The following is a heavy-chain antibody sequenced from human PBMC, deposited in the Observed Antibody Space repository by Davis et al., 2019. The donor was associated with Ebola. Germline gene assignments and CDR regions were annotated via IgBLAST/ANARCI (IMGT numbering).Heavy chain of an antibody. D-gene: IGHD6-19*01. CDR2: IYYSGST. CDR3: ARGGSGSGWYSRNYYYYYGMDV. J-gene: IGHJ6*02. V-gene: IGHV4-34*01. CDR1: GGSFSGYY. Sequence: SETLSLTCAVYGGSFSGYYWSWIRQPPGKGLEWIGSIYYSGSTYYNPSLKSRVTISVDTSKNQFSLKLSSVTAADTAVYYCARGGSGSGWYSRNYYYYYGMDVWGQGTTVTVSS.